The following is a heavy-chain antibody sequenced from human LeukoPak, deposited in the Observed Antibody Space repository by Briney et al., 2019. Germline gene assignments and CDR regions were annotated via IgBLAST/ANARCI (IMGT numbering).Heavy chain of an antibody. Sequence: PGGSLRLSCAASGFTSSNYGLHWVRQAPGKGLEWVAVISYDGSNKYYADSVKGRFTVSRDSSKNTVYLEMNSLRAEDTAVYYCATDPTVAGTSEYFQHWGQGTLVTVSS. J-gene: IGHJ1*01. CDR2: ISYDGSNK. CDR3: ATDPTVAGTSEYFQH. V-gene: IGHV3-30*03. D-gene: IGHD6-19*01. CDR1: GFTSSNYG.